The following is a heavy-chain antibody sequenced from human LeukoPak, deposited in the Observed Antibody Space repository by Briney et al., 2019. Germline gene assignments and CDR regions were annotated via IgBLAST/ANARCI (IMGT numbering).Heavy chain of an antibody. Sequence: PSETLSLTCTVSGGSISSSSYYWGWIRQPPGTGLEWIGEINHSGSTNYNPSLKSRVTISVDTSKNQFSLKLSSVTAADTAVYYCARGPAARPRLLDYWGQGTLVTVSS. J-gene: IGHJ4*02. CDR3: ARGPAARPRLLDY. D-gene: IGHD6-6*01. CDR1: GGSISSSSYY. V-gene: IGHV4-39*07. CDR2: INHSGST.